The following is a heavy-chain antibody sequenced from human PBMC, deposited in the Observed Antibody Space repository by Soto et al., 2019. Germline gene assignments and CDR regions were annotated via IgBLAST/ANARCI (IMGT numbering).Heavy chain of an antibody. V-gene: IGHV1-24*01. CDR2: FDPEDGET. J-gene: IGHJ4*02. CDR1: GYTLTELS. Sequence: ASVKVSCKVSGYTLTELSMHWVRQAPGKGLEWMGGFDPEDGETIYAQKFQGRVTMTEDTSKDTAYMELSSLRSEDTAVYYCAKAPPGGCSSSWSFDYWGQGTLVTVSS. CDR3: AKAPPGGCSSSWSFDY. D-gene: IGHD6-13*01.